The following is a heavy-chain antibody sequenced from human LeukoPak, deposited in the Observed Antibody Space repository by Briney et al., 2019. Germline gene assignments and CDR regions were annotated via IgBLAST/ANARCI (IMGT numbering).Heavy chain of an antibody. CDR2: ISAYNGNT. D-gene: IGHD2-15*01. CDR1: GYTFTSYG. CDR3: ARTGRVVAATNNWFDP. Sequence: GASVKVSCKASGYTFTSYGISWVRQAPGQGLEWMGLISAYNGNTNYAQKFQGRVTMTRNTSISTAYMELSSLRSEDTAVYYCARTGRVVAATNNWFDPWGQGTLVTVSS. J-gene: IGHJ5*02. V-gene: IGHV1-18*01.